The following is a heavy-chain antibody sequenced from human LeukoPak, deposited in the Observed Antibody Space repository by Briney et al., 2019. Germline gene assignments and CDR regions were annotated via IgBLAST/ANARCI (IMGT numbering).Heavy chain of an antibody. J-gene: IGHJ4*02. D-gene: IGHD3-22*01. CDR2: IRYDGSNK. CDR3: AKDLGVVNPFEY. Sequence: GGSLRLSCAEPGFTFSSYGMHWLRQAPGKGLEWVAFIRYDGSNKYYSYSLKGRFPISRDNYKNTLYLHMNSPGAADTAVHQSAKDLGVVNPFEYWGQGTLVTVSS. V-gene: IGHV3-30*02. CDR1: GFTFSSYG.